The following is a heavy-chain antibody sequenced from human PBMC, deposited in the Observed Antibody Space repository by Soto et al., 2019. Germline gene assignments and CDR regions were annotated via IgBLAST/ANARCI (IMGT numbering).Heavy chain of an antibody. V-gene: IGHV4-31*03. D-gene: IGHD1-1*01. CDR3: ARATGTLRSRNCDY. CDR2: IYHTGST. Sequence: TLSPTCTVSGRSISSGGYYWSWIRQHPGKGLEWIGSIYHTGSTYYNTSLRSRLTMSVDTSKSQFSLRLSSVTAADTAVYYCARATGTLRSRNCDYWGQGSLVTVSS. J-gene: IGHJ4*02. CDR1: GRSISSGGYY.